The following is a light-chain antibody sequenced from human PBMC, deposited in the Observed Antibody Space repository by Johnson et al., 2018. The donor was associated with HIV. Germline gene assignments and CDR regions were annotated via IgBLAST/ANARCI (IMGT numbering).Light chain of an antibody. J-gene: IGLJ1*01. V-gene: IGLV1-51*02. CDR2: ENN. Sequence: QSVLTQPPSVSAAPGQKVTISCSGSSSNIGNNYVSWYQQLPGTAPKLLIYENNKRPSGIPDRFSGSKSGTSATMGITGLQTGDEADYYCGTWDVSLNASYVFGTGTKVTVL. CDR1: SSNIGNNY. CDR3: GTWDVSLNASYV.